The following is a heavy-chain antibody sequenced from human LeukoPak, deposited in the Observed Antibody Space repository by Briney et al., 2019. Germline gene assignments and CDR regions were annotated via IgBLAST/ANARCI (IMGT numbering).Heavy chain of an antibody. Sequence: GGSLRLSCAASGFTVSSNYMSWVRQAPGKGLEWVSVIYSGGSTYYADSVKGRFTISRDNAKNSLYLQMNSLRAEDTAVYYCARDAYRDRYFDYWGQGILVTVSS. CDR2: IYSGGST. J-gene: IGHJ4*02. V-gene: IGHV3-66*01. CDR3: ARDAYRDRYFDY. CDR1: GFTVSSNY. D-gene: IGHD4-11*01.